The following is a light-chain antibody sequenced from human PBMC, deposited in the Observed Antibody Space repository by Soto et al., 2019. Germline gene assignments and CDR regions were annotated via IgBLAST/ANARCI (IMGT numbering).Light chain of an antibody. CDR2: DAS. CDR1: QSVSSY. J-gene: IGKJ1*01. Sequence: EIVLTQSPATLSLSPGERATLSCRASQSVSSYLAWYQQKPGQAPRLLIYDASNRATGIPARFSGSGSGTDFTLTISSLEPEDFAVYYCQQRKTFGQGTKGEIE. V-gene: IGKV3-11*01. CDR3: QQRKT.